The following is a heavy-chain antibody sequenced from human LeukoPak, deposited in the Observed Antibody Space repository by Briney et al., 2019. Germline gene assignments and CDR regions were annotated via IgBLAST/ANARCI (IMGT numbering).Heavy chain of an antibody. D-gene: IGHD1-26*01. J-gene: IGHJ4*02. CDR1: GFTFSSYA. Sequence: GGSLRLSCAASGFTFSSYAMNWVRQAPGKGLEWVSSMSRGGGSTYYADSVKGRFTISRDNSKNTLYLQMNGLRAEDTAVYYCAKDREYSGSQIGYWGQGTLVTVSS. CDR2: MSRGGGST. CDR3: AKDREYSGSQIGY. V-gene: IGHV3-23*01.